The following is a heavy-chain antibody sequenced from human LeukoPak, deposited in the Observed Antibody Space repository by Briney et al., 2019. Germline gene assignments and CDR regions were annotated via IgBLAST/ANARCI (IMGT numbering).Heavy chain of an antibody. D-gene: IGHD1-26*01. CDR3: ARDSLQLGSPNFDY. Sequence: GGSLRLSCAASGFTFSSYAMHWVRQAPGKGLEWVAVISYDGSNKYYADSVKGRFTISRDNAKNSLYLQMNSLRAEDTAVYYCARDSLQLGSPNFDYWGQGTLVTVSS. J-gene: IGHJ4*02. CDR1: GFTFSSYA. CDR2: ISYDGSNK. V-gene: IGHV3-30*04.